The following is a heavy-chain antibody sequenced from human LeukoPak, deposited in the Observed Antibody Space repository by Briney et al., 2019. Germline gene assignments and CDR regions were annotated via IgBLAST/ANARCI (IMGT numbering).Heavy chain of an antibody. CDR1: GRSFSGYY. V-gene: IGHV4-34*01. D-gene: IGHD3-22*01. CDR2: INHSGST. J-gene: IGHJ4*02. Sequence: SETLSLTCAVYGRSFSGYYWSWIRQPPGKGLEWIGEINHSGSTNYNPSLKSRVTISVDTSKNQFSLKLSSVTAADTAVYYCARDPPYDSSGYDDFDYWGQGTLVTVSS. CDR3: ARDPPYDSSGYDDFDY.